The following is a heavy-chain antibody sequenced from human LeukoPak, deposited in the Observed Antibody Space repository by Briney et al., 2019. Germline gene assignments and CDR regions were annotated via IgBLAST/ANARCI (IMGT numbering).Heavy chain of an antibody. Sequence: GGSLRLSCAASGFTFSSYSMNWVRQAPGKGLEWVSSISSSSSYIYYADSVKGRFTISRDNAKNSLYLQMNSLRAEDTAVYYCARGGINYDFWSGTGNHFDYWGQGTLVTVSS. CDR3: ARGGINYDFWSGTGNHFDY. CDR2: ISSSSSYI. CDR1: GFTFSSYS. V-gene: IGHV3-21*01. J-gene: IGHJ4*02. D-gene: IGHD3-3*01.